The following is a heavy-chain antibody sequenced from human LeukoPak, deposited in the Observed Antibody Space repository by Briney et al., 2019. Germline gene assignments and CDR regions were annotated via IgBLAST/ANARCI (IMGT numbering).Heavy chain of an antibody. CDR2: IWYDGSKK. CDR1: GFTFSSYG. J-gene: IGHJ6*02. D-gene: IGHD6-13*01. CDR3: AREGDFGQQLDYYCGMDV. Sequence: GGSLRLSCAAAGFTFSSYGMHWVRQAPGKGLEWVVVIWYDGSKKDYVDSVKGRFTISRDNSKNTLYLQMNSLRAEDTAVYYCAREGDFGQQLDYYCGMDVWGQGTTVTVSS. V-gene: IGHV3-33*01.